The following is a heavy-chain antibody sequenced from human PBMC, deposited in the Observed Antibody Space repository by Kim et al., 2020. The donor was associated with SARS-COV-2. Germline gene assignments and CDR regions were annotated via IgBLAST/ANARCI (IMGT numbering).Heavy chain of an antibody. D-gene: IGHD3-3*01. J-gene: IGHJ4*02. Sequence: DAQKLQGRVTMTTDTSTSTAYMELRSLRSDDTAVYYCARDNDFWSGYYGYWGQGTLVTVSS. V-gene: IGHV1-18*01. CDR3: ARDNDFWSGYYGY.